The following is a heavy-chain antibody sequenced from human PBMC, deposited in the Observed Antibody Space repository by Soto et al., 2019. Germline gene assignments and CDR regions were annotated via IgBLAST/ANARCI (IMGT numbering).Heavy chain of an antibody. V-gene: IGHV4-61*08. CDR1: GGSIDSGDYY. J-gene: IGHJ5*02. CDR3: ARGVSAPPNNFDP. Sequence: QVQLQESGPGLVKPLETLSLTSTVSGGSIDSGDYYWGWIGQPPAKGLEWIGYVHYSATTNYNPFLKSRVTLSLDKSKNQFSLKMNSVTAAETAVYYCARGVSAPPNNFDPWGQGTLVTVSS. CDR2: VHYSATT. D-gene: IGHD1-20*01.